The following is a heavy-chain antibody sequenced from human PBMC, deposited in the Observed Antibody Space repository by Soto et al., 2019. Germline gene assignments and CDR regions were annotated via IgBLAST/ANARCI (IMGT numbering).Heavy chain of an antibody. CDR3: AIDIKCPGWCFGLAL. CDR2: ISWNSGTI. Sequence: GGSLRLSFAASGVTFGDHAMPWVRQGPGKGLEWVSGISWNSGTIFYADSVKGRFTISKDNTKNSLYLQMDSLRREDTALYYCAIDIKCPGWCFGLALWGQGATVTVCS. V-gene: IGHV3-9*01. J-gene: IGHJ6*02. D-gene: IGHD6-19*01. CDR1: GVTFGDHA.